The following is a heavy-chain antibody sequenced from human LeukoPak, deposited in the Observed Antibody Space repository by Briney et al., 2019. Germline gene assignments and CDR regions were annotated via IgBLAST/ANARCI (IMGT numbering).Heavy chain of an antibody. CDR1: GYTFTSYG. J-gene: IGHJ4*02. CDR3: ARHGDGSGWYGVNAYYFDY. V-gene: IGHV1-18*01. D-gene: IGHD6-19*01. CDR2: ISAYNGNT. Sequence: ASVKVSCKASGYTFTSYGISWVRQAPGQGLEWMGWISAYNGNTNYAQKLQGRVTMTTDTSTSTAYMELRSLRSDDTAVYYCARHGDGSGWYGVNAYYFDYWGQGTLVTVSS.